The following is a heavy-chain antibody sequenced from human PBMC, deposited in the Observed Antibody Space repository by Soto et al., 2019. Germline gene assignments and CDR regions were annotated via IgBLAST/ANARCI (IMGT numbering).Heavy chain of an antibody. CDR1: GGSLSGATYS. CDR2: IFPSGTT. J-gene: IGHJ4*02. V-gene: IGHV4-30-2*01. Sequence: SETLSLTCGVSGGSLSGATYSWNWIRQPPGKGLEWIGYIFPSGTTYYNPSLKSRVTISIDVSKNQFSPSLRSLTAADTAVYYCARSREFDYWSQGTLVTVSS. CDR3: ARSREFDY.